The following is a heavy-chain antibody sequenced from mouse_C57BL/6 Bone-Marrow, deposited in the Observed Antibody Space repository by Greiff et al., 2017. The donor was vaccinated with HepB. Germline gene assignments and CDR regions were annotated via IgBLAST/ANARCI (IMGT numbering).Heavy chain of an antibody. J-gene: IGHJ3*01. CDR1: GFNIKDDY. CDR3: TTLTGPSFAY. Sequence: VQLKESGAELVRPGASVKLSCTASGFNIKDDYMHWVKQRPEQGLEWIGWIDPENGDTEYASKFQGKATITADTSSNTAYLQLSSLTSEDTAVYYCTTLTGPSFAYWGQGTLVTVSA. D-gene: IGHD4-1*01. CDR2: IDPENGDT. V-gene: IGHV14-4*01.